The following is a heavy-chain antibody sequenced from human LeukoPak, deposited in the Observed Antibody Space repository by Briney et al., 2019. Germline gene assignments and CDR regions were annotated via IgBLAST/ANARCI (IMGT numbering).Heavy chain of an antibody. D-gene: IGHD5-18*01. J-gene: IGHJ4*02. Sequence: GGSLRLSCAASGFTFSSYWMHWVRQAPGKGLEWVSLIYSRGDTKYADSVKGRFTISRDNSKNTLYLQMNSLRAEDTAVYYCARGKYTYGSSIFDYWGQGTLVTVSS. V-gene: IGHV3-66*01. CDR3: ARGKYTYGSSIFDY. CDR2: IYSRGDT. CDR1: GFTFSSYW.